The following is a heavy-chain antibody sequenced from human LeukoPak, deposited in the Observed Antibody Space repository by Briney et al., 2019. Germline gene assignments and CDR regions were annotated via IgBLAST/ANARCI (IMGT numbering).Heavy chain of an antibody. Sequence: GGSLRLSCAASGFTFNTYAMNWVRQAPGQGLEWVSTISGSGDSTYFADSVKGRFTISRDNSKNTLYLQMSSLRAEDTAVYYCAKSPDVAGTGRFDYWGQGTLVTVSS. CDR1: GFTFNTYA. CDR3: AKSPDVAGTGRFDY. J-gene: IGHJ4*02. V-gene: IGHV3-23*01. D-gene: IGHD6-19*01. CDR2: ISGSGDST.